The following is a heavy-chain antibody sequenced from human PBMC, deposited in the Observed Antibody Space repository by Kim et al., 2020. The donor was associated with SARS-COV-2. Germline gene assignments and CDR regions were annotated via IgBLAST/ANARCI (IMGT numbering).Heavy chain of an antibody. Sequence: SVKVSCKASGGTFSSYAISWVRQAPGQGLEWMGRIIPILGIANYAQKFQGRVTITADKSTSTAYMELSSLRSEDTAVYYCARDIEGKGHYYDSSGYYTYWGQGTLVTVSS. V-gene: IGHV1-69*04. CDR2: IIPILGIA. J-gene: IGHJ4*02. D-gene: IGHD3-22*01. CDR3: ARDIEGKGHYYDSSGYYTY. CDR1: GGTFSSYA.